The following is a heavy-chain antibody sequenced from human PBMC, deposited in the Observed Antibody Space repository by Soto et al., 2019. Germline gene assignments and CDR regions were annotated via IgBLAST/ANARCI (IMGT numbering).Heavy chain of an antibody. J-gene: IGHJ4*02. CDR3: AKQRSRFWYVDY. CDR1: GGSVNSDNYY. V-gene: IGHV3-23*01. D-gene: IGHD1-1*01. CDR2: ISGSGGST. Sequence: PSETLSLTCTVSGGSVNSDNYYWSWIRQPPGKGLEWVSAISGSGGSTYYADSVKGRFTISRDNSKNTLYLQMNSLRAEDTAVYYCAKQRSRFWYVDYWGQGTLVTVSS.